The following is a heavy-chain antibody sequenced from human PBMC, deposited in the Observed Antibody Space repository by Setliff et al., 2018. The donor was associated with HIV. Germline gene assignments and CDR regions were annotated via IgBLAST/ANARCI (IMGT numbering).Heavy chain of an antibody. CDR1: GGSISSDTFY. D-gene: IGHD5-18*01. Sequence: SETLSLTCTVSGGSISSDTFYWRWIRQPAGKGLEWIGHVYARGNTNYNPSLKSRVTISVDTSKSQFSLRLSSVTAADTAVYYCARHYGYDHTLGPFDIWGEGSMVTV. CDR3: ARHYGYDHTLGPFDI. V-gene: IGHV4-61*09. J-gene: IGHJ3*02. CDR2: VYARGNT.